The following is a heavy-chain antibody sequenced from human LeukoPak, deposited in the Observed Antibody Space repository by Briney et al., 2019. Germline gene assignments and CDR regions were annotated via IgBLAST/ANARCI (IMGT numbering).Heavy chain of an antibody. D-gene: IGHD3-22*01. CDR3: AKDRGTLAGGDFDSSGSYYMDV. V-gene: IGHV3-21*01. J-gene: IGHJ6*03. CDR1: GFTFSNYR. CDR2: ISSSSIYI. Sequence: GGSLRLSCAASGFTFSNYRMNWVRQAPGKGLEWVSSISSSSIYIYYADSLKGRFTISRDNAKNSLYLQMNSLRAEDTAVYYCAKDRGTLAGGDFDSSGSYYMDVWGRGTTVIVSS.